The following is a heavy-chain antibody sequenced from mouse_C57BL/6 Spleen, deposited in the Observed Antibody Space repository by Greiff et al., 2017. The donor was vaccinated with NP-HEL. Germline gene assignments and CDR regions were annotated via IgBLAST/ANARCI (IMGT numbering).Heavy chain of an antibody. Sequence: QVQLQQPGAELVKPGASVKMSCTASGYTFTSYWITWVKQRPGQGLEWIGDIYPGSGSTNYNEKFKSKATLTVDTSSSTAYMQLSSLTSEDSAVYYCECATVVATDWYFEVWGTGTTVTVSS. J-gene: IGHJ1*03. CDR2: IYPGSGST. V-gene: IGHV1-55*01. D-gene: IGHD1-1*01. CDR3: ECATVVATDWYFEV. CDR1: GYTFTSYW.